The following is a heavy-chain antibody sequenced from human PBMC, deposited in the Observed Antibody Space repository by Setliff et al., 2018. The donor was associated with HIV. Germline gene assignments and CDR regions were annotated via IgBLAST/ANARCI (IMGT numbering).Heavy chain of an antibody. D-gene: IGHD3-3*01. CDR3: ARDTNPLEPNFWSGYSRGWFDP. Sequence: SENLSLTCTVSGGYISSGSYHWRWIRQPAGKGLEWIGRIYTSGRTNYNPSLKSRVTISVDTSKNHFSLKLNSVTAADTAVYYCARDTNPLEPNFWSGYSRGWFDPWGQGTLVTVSS. J-gene: IGHJ5*02. V-gene: IGHV4-61*02. CDR1: GGYISSGSYH. CDR2: IYTSGRT.